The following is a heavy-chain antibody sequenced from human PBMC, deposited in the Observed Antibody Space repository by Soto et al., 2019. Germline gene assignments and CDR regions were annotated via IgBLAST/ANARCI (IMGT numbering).Heavy chain of an antibody. CDR3: AADMGRYCSSTSCALYYYYGMDV. V-gene: IGHV1-58*01. D-gene: IGHD2-2*01. J-gene: IGHJ6*02. CDR2: IVVGSGNT. Sequence: SVKVSCKASGFTFTSSAVQWVRQARGQRLEWIGWIVVGSGNTNYAQKFQERATITRDMSTSTAYMELSSLRSEDTAVYYCAADMGRYCSSTSCALYYYYGMDVWGQGTTVTVSS. CDR1: GFTFTSSA.